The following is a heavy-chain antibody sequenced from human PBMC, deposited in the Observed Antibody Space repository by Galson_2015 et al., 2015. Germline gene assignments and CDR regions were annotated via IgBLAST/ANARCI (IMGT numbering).Heavy chain of an antibody. J-gene: IGHJ4*02. CDR1: GFTFSSYA. CDR3: ASSYSSSWYGFDY. CDR2: ISGSGGST. Sequence: SLRLSCAASGFTFSSYAMSWVRQAPGKGLEWVSAISGSGGSTYHADSVKGRFTMSRDNSKNTLYLQMYSLRAEDTAVYYCASSYSSSWYGFDYWGQGTLVTVSS. V-gene: IGHV3-23*01. D-gene: IGHD6-13*01.